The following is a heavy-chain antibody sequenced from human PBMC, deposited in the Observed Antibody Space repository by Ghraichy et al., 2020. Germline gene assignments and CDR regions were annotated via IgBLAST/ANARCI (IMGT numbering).Heavy chain of an antibody. Sequence: GGSLRLSCTASGFTFNDYAMSWVRRTPGKGLQWVSSITGSGGTTYFADSLEGRFTISRDNSRSILYLRIDGLRVDDTAMYYCAKGTDWGALWYSDVWGRGTLVTVAS. CDR2: ITGSGGTT. D-gene: IGHD7-27*01. V-gene: IGHV3-23*01. J-gene: IGHJ2*01. CDR3: AKGTDWGALWYSDV. CDR1: GFTFNDYA.